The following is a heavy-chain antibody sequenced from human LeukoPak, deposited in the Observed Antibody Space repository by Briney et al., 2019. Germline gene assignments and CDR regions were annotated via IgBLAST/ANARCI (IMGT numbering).Heavy chain of an antibody. Sequence: PSETLSLTCTVSGGSISSSSYYWSWIRQPPGKGLEWIGYIYYSGSTNYNPSLKSRVTISVDTSKNQFSLKLSSVTAADTAVYYCARLEGGGYDYGDYGSTPYYFDYWGQGTLVTVSS. CDR1: GGSISSSSYY. V-gene: IGHV4-61*05. D-gene: IGHD4-17*01. J-gene: IGHJ4*02. CDR2: IYYSGST. CDR3: ARLEGGGYDYGDYGSTPYYFDY.